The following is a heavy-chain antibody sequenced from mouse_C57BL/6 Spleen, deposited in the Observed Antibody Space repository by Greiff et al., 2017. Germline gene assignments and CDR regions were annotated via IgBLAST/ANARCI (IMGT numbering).Heavy chain of an antibody. Sequence: QVQLLQPGADLVRPGTSLKLSCKASGYTFTSYCMPWVHQRPGQGLAWIGVLDPSDSYTNYTQKVKGKATLTVDTSTSTVYRQLSSLTSEDSAVYYCARRGDYAYAMDYWGQGTSVTVSS. D-gene: IGHD1-1*01. CDR2: LDPSDSYT. J-gene: IGHJ4*01. CDR3: ARRGDYAYAMDY. CDR1: GYTFTSYC. V-gene: IGHV1-59*01.